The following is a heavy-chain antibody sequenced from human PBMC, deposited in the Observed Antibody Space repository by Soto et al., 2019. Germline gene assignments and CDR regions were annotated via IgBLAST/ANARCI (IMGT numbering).Heavy chain of an antibody. CDR2: VHYVGTT. CDR3: TRRNYYDTSGYPYFCDY. Sequence: SETLSLTCSVSGDSMSEFYWSWIRQSPGKGLEWIGYVHYVGTTKYNPSHKSRVTISVDTSKKQFSLNLRSVTAADTAVYYCTRRNYYDTSGYPYFCDYWGQGAPVTVAS. CDR1: GDSMSEFY. J-gene: IGHJ4*02. D-gene: IGHD3-22*01. V-gene: IGHV4-59*12.